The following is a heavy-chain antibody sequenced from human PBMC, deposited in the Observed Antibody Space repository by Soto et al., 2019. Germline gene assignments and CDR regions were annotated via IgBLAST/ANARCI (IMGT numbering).Heavy chain of an antibody. D-gene: IGHD2-2*01. Sequence: PSETLSLAGSVSGCSIRSRDYYWSWIRQPPGKGLEWVGYMFYTGTTYYNPSLKSRITISMDTSKNQFSLRLTSVTAADTAEYHCARVVRFCSSPSCRGRNWFDPWGQGTRVTVSS. CDR1: GCSIRSRDYY. V-gene: IGHV4-30-4*01. CDR3: ARVVRFCSSPSCRGRNWFDP. J-gene: IGHJ5*02. CDR2: MFYTGTT.